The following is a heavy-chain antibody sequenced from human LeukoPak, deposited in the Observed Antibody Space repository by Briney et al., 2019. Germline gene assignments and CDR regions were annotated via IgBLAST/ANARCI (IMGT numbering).Heavy chain of an antibody. CDR1: GFTFSSYW. J-gene: IGHJ5*02. V-gene: IGHV3-74*01. CDR2: INSDGSST. D-gene: IGHD6-13*01. CDR3: ARDALVAAAGNIWFDP. Sequence: PGGSLRLSCAASGFTFSSYWMHWVRQAPGKGLVWVSRINSDGSSTSYADSVKGRFTISRDNAKNSLYLQMNSLRAEDTAVYYCARDALVAAAGNIWFDPWGQGTLVTVSS.